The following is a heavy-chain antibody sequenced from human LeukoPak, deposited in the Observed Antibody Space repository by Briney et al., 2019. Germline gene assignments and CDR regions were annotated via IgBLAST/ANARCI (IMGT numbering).Heavy chain of an antibody. CDR2: FDPEDGET. J-gene: IGHJ4*02. CDR1: GYTLTELS. CDR3: AIDLLRYVDWSPPLGY. V-gene: IGHV1-24*01. Sequence: ASVNVSCKVSGYTLTELSMHWVRQAPGKGLEWMGGFDPEDGETIYAQKFQGRVTMTEDTSTDTAYMELSSLRSEDTAVYYCAIDLLRYVDWSPPLGYWGQGTLVTVSS. D-gene: IGHD3-9*01.